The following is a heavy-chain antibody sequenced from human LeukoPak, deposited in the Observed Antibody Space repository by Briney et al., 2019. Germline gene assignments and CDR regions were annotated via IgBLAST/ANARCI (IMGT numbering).Heavy chain of an antibody. V-gene: IGHV1-46*01. CDR2: INPSGGST. Sequence: ASVKVSCKASGYTFTSYYMHWVRQAPGQGLEWMGIINPSGGSTSYAQKFQGRVTMTRGTSTSTVYMELSSLRSEDTAVYYCAYSGYSYGFDYWGQGTLVTVSS. J-gene: IGHJ4*02. CDR3: AYSGYSYGFDY. CDR1: GYTFTSYY. D-gene: IGHD5-18*01.